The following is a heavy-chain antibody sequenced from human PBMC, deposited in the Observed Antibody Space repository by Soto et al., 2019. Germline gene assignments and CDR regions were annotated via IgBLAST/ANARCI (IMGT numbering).Heavy chain of an antibody. J-gene: IGHJ4*02. CDR1: GDSISSSSYY. CDR3: ARGRDYDFWSGYYGPFDY. Sequence: SETLSLTCTVSGDSISSSSYYWGWIRQPPGKRLEWIGSVYYSGTTNYNPTLKSRVTISVDTSKNQFSLKVNSVTAADTAVYYCARGRDYDFWSGYYGPFDYWGQGTLVTVSS. D-gene: IGHD3-3*01. V-gene: IGHV4-39*01. CDR2: VYYSGTT.